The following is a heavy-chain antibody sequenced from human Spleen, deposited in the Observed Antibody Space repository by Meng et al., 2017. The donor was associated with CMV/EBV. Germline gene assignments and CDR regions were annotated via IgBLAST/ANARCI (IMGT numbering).Heavy chain of an antibody. CDR2: ISYDGSNK. CDR1: GFTFSSYA. Sequence: GGSLRLSCAASGFTFSSYAMHWVRQAPGKGLEWVAVISYDGSNKYYADSVKGRFTISRDNSKNTLYLQMNSLRAEDTAVYYCAKDEGGSGPVDYWGQGTLVTVSS. D-gene: IGHD6-19*01. CDR3: AKDEGGSGPVDY. J-gene: IGHJ4*02. V-gene: IGHV3-30*04.